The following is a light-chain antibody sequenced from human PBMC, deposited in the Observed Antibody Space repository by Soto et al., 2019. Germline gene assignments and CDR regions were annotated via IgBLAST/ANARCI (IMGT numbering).Light chain of an antibody. J-gene: IGKJ1*01. CDR3: QKYNSYPWT. Sequence: DIQMTHSPSTLSGSVGDRVTFTFRASQSISSWLAWYQQKPGKAPKLLLYAASTLQSGVPSRFSGSGSGTDFTLTISRLHPDDFATYYCQKYNSYPWTCGQGNKGDIK. CDR2: AAS. CDR1: QSISSW. V-gene: IGKV1-5*01.